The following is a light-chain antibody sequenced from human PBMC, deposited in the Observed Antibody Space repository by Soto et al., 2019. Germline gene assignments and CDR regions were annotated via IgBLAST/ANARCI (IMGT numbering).Light chain of an antibody. CDR2: DVS. V-gene: IGLV2-14*03. CDR1: SSDVGSYDY. Sequence: QSALTQPASVSGSPGQSITISCTGASSDVGSYDYVSWYQQHPGKAPKLMIYDVSNRPSGISNRFSGSKSGNTASLPISGLQAEDEADYYCSSYASSTTLVVFGGGTKVTVL. CDR3: SSYASSTTLVV. J-gene: IGLJ2*01.